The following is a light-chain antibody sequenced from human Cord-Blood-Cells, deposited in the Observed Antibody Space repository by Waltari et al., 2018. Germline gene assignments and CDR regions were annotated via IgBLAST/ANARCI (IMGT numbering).Light chain of an antibody. CDR3: QQYYSYPWT. J-gene: IGKJ1*01. CDR2: AAS. CDR1: KGISSY. V-gene: IGKV1-8*01. Sequence: AIRMTQSPSSFSASTGDRVTITCRASKGISSYLAWYQQKPGKAPKLLIYAASTLQSGVPSRFSGSGSGTDFTLTISCLQSEDFATYYCQQYYSYPWTFGQGP.